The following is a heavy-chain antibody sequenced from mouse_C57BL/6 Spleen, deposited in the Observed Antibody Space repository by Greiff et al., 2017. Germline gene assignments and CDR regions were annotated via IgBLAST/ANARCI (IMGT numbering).Heavy chain of an antibody. CDR1: GYTFTDYE. CDR3: TRWETGTPYWSFDV. J-gene: IGHJ1*03. V-gene: IGHV1-15*01. CDR2: IDPETGGT. D-gene: IGHD1-1*02. Sequence: VKLQQSGAELVRPGASVTLSCKASGYTFTDYEMHWVKQTHVHGLEWIGAIDPETGGTAYNQKFKGTAILTADKSSSTAYMELLSLTSEDSAVYYITRWETGTPYWSFDVWCTVTTVTVSS.